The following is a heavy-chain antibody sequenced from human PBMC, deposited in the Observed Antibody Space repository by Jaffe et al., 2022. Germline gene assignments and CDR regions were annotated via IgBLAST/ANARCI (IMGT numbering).Heavy chain of an antibody. J-gene: IGHJ6*03. Sequence: QVQLVQSGAEVKKPGASVKVSCKASGYTFTGYYMHWVRQAPGQGLEWMGRINPNSGGTNYAQKFQGRVTMTRDTSISTAYMELSRLRSDDTAVYYCARVSNEGVATKDYYYYMDVWGKGTTVTVSS. V-gene: IGHV1-2*06. CDR1: GYTFTGYY. CDR2: INPNSGGT. CDR3: ARVSNEGVATKDYYYYMDV. D-gene: IGHD5-12*01.